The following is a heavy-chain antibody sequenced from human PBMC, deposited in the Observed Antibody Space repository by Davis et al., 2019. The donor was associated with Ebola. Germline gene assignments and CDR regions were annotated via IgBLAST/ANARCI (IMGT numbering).Heavy chain of an antibody. V-gene: IGHV4-34*01. CDR1: GGSFSGYY. Sequence: SQTLSLTCAVYGGSFSGYYWSWIRQPPGKGLEWIGEINHSGSTNYNPSLKSRVTISVDTSKNQFSLKLSSVTAADTAVYYCARGTHDSSGYYYLGLDYWGQGTLVTVSS. D-gene: IGHD3-22*01. CDR2: INHSGST. J-gene: IGHJ4*02. CDR3: ARGTHDSSGYYYLGLDY.